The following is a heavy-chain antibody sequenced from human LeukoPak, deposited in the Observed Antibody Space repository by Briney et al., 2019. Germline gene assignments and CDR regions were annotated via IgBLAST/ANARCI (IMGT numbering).Heavy chain of an antibody. V-gene: IGHV1-46*01. CDR1: GYTFTSYY. CDR3: ARDGYVSSGWYSMGFDP. Sequence: GASVKVSCKASGYTFTSYYMHWVRQAPGQGLEWMGIINPSGGSTSYAQKLQGRVTMTRDTSTSTVYMELSSLRSEDTAVYYCARDGYVSSGWYSMGFDPWGQGTLVTVSS. J-gene: IGHJ5*02. D-gene: IGHD6-19*01. CDR2: INPSGGST.